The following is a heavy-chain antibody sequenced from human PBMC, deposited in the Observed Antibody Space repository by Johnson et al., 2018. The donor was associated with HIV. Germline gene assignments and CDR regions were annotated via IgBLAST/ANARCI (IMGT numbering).Heavy chain of an antibody. CDR1: GFTFSSYA. V-gene: IGHV3-30*04. Sequence: QVHLVESGGGVVQPGRSLRLSCAASGFTFSSYAMHWVRQAPGKGLEWVAVISYDGSNKYYADSVKGRFTISRDNSKNTLYLQMNSLRAEDTAVYYCAKAVTGEGAFDIWGQGTMVTVSS. D-gene: IGHD7-27*01. CDR3: AKAVTGEGAFDI. J-gene: IGHJ3*02. CDR2: ISYDGSNK.